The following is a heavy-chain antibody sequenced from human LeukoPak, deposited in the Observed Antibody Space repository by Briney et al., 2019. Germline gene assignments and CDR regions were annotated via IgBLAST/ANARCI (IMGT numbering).Heavy chain of an antibody. CDR1: GYSICSGYY. CDR3: ARDLGRYYDRGTLSAFDI. J-gene: IGHJ3*02. Sequence: SETLSLTXTVSGYSICSGYYWGWIRQPPGRGLERIGSIYHSGTSYYNPSLKSRVTISVDTSKNQFSLNLSSVTAADTAVYYCARDLGRYYDRGTLSAFDIWGQGTMVTVSS. V-gene: IGHV4-38-2*02. D-gene: IGHD3-9*01. CDR2: IYHSGTS.